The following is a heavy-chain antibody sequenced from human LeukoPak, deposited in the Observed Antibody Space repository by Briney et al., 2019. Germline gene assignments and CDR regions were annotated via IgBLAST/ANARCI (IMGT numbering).Heavy chain of an antibody. V-gene: IGHV4-39*07. CDR2: ISYSGTT. Sequence: SETLSLTCTVSSASITSSPYFWGRIRQSPGKGLEWIGSISYSGTTYYNPSLKSRVTISVDTSKNQFSLKLSSVTAADTAVYYCARVEDGGRFDYWGQGTLVTVSS. CDR3: ARVEDGGRFDY. J-gene: IGHJ4*02. D-gene: IGHD4-23*01. CDR1: SASITSSPYF.